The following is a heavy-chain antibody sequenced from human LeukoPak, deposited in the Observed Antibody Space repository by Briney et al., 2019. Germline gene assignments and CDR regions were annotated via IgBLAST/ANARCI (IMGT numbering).Heavy chain of an antibody. V-gene: IGHV3-7*01. CDR3: ARESRGYDILTGKYHRGYYSYYMDV. Sequence: PGGSLRLSCAVSGFTFSSDWMIWVRQAPGKGLEWVANIKQDVGEKYYVGSVKGRFTISRDNAKNSLYLQMNSLRVEDTAVYYCARESRGYDILTGKYHRGYYSYYMDVWGKGTTVIVSS. J-gene: IGHJ6*03. D-gene: IGHD3-9*01. CDR2: IKQDVGEK. CDR1: GFTFSSDW.